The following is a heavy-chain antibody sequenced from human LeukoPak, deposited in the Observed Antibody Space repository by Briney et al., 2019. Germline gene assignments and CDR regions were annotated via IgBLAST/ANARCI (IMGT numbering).Heavy chain of an antibody. Sequence: SETLSLTCTVSGGSISSYYWSWIRQPPGKGLEWIGYIYTSGSTNYNPSLKSRVTISVDTSKNQFSLKLSSVTAADTAVYYCATCHIVGATSWLDPWVQGTLVSVSS. J-gene: IGHJ5*02. CDR2: IYTSGST. CDR3: ATCHIVGATSWLDP. D-gene: IGHD1-26*01. V-gene: IGHV4-4*09. CDR1: GGSISSYY.